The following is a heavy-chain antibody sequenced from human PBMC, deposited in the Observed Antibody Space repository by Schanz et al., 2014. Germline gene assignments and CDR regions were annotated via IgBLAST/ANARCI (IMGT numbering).Heavy chain of an antibody. V-gene: IGHV3-7*01. CDR3: AATTILAD. D-gene: IGHD3-3*01. J-gene: IGHJ4*02. Sequence: EVQLVESGGGLVQPGGSLRLSCAASGFTFGNFFMSWVRQAPGKGLEWVANIKGDSSEKNYVDSVKGRFTLSRDNAKNSMYLQMNSLRVEDTAVYYCAATTILADWGQGTLVAVSS. CDR1: GFTFGNFF. CDR2: IKGDSSEK.